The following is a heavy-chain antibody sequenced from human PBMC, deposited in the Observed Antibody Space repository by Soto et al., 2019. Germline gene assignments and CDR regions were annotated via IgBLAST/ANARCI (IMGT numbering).Heavy chain of an antibody. CDR3: ARLVAAGITYYFDS. D-gene: IGHD2-21*01. J-gene: IGHJ4*02. CDR1: AFSLSTSGVG. CDR2: IYWDDDK. Sequence: QITLKESGPTLVKPTQTLTLTCTFSAFSLSTSGVGVGWIRQPPGKALEWLTFIYWDDDKRYSPSLKSRLTITKDNSKNQVVLTMTNTDPVDTATYYCARLVAAGITYYFDSWGQGTLVTVSS. V-gene: IGHV2-5*02.